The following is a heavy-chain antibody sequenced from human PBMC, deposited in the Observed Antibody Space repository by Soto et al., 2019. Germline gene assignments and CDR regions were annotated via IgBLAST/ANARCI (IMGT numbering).Heavy chain of an antibody. CDR1: GFTFSNYA. CDR3: AKGGYDILTGYYEIYFDY. J-gene: IGHJ4*02. Sequence: GGSLRLSCAASGFTFSNYAMSWVRQAPGKGLEWVSVISGSGGSTYYADSVKGRFTVSRDNSKNTLYLQMNSLRAEDTAVYYCAKGGYDILTGYYEIYFDYWGQGTLVTVSS. D-gene: IGHD3-9*01. CDR2: ISGSGGST. V-gene: IGHV3-23*01.